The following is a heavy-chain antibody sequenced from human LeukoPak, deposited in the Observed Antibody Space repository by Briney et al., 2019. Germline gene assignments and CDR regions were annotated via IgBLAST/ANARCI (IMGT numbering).Heavy chain of an antibody. CDR3: AREIAAAGTDY. J-gene: IGHJ4*02. D-gene: IGHD6-13*01. Sequence: PGGSLRLSCAASAFTFSSYSMNWVRQAPGKGLEWVSSISSSGSYIYYADSVKGRFTISRDNAKNSLYLQMNSLRAEDTAVYYCAREIAAAGTDYWGQGTLVTVSS. V-gene: IGHV3-21*01. CDR2: ISSSGSYI. CDR1: AFTFSSYS.